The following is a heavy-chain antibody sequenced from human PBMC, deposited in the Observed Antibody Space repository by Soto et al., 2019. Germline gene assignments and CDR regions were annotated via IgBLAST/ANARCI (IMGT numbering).Heavy chain of an antibody. Sequence: PGGSLRLSCAASGFTLSSYAMHWVRQAPGKGLEWVAVISYDGSNKYYADSVKGRFTISRDNSKNTLYLQMNSLRDEDTAVYYCASTMDVWGQGSTVTVSS. J-gene: IGHJ6*02. CDR2: ISYDGSNK. CDR3: ASTMDV. V-gene: IGHV3-30-3*01. CDR1: GFTLSSYA.